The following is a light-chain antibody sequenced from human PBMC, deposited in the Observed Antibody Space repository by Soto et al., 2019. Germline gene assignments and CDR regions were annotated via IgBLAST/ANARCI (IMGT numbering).Light chain of an antibody. CDR1: HSISRQ. J-gene: IGKJ1*01. Sequence: DIQMTQSPSTLSASVGDRVSVTCRASHSISRQLAWYQQKPGKAPNLLIYQASNLETGVPSRFSGSVSGTEFTLTISSLQPDDLATYYCLQYQSYWTFGQGTKVEVK. V-gene: IGKV1-5*03. CDR3: LQYQSYWT. CDR2: QAS.